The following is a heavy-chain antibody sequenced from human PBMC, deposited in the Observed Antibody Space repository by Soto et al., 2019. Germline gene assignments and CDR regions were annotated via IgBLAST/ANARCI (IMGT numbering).Heavy chain of an antibody. CDR3: ARDQIVIAAAGNWFDP. D-gene: IGHD6-13*01. Sequence: EASVKVSCKASGYTFTSYGISWVRQAPGQGLEWMGWISAYNGNTNYAQKLQGRVTMTTDTSTSTAYMELRSLRSDDTAVYYCARDQIVIAAAGNWFDPWGQGTLVTVSS. J-gene: IGHJ5*02. CDR2: ISAYNGNT. CDR1: GYTFTSYG. V-gene: IGHV1-18*01.